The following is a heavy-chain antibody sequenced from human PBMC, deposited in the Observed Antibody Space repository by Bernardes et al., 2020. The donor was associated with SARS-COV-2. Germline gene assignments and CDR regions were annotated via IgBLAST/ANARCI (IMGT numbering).Heavy chain of an antibody. J-gene: IGHJ6*02. D-gene: IGHD3-22*01. CDR3: VKDLAPYFYDSSGYRDWYALDV. Sequence: GGSLRLSCAASGFTFSSYWMSWVRQPPGKGLEWVSGIAWNGGIIGYADSVKGRFIISRDNAKNALYLQMNSLKPEDTALFYCVKDLAPYFYDSSGYRDWYALDVWGQGTTVSVSS. CDR2: IAWNGGII. V-gene: IGHV3-9*01. CDR1: GFTFSSYW.